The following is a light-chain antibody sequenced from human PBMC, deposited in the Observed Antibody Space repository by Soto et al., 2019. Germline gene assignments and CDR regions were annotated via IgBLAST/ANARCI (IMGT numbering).Light chain of an antibody. J-gene: IGKJ5*01. Sequence: IQMTQSPPSLSASVEDRVTITCRASQSISTYLNWYQQKPGKAPKLLIFGASTLQSGVPSRFSGSGSGTDFNLTIASLQPEEFATYSSQKSVGVPVTFGQGTRLEI. CDR2: GAS. CDR3: QKSVGVPVT. CDR1: QSISTY. V-gene: IGKV1-39*01.